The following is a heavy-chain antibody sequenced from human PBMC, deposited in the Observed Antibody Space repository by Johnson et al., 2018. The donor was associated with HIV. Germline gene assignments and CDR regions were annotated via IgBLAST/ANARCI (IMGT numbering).Heavy chain of an antibody. V-gene: IGHV3-23*04. CDR3: AKAREYDSTGHDAFDI. D-gene: IGHD3-22*01. Sequence: VQLVESGGGLVQPGGSLRLSCAASGFTFSSYAMSWVRQAPGKGLEWVSAISGSGGSTYYADSVKGRFTISRDNSKNTLYLQMNSLRAADTAVYHCAKAREYDSTGHDAFDIWGQGKMVTVSS. CDR2: ISGSGGST. CDR1: GFTFSSYA. J-gene: IGHJ3*02.